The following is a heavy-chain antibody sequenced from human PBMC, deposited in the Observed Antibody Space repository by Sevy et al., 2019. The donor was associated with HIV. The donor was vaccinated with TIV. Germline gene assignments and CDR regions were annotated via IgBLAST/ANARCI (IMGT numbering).Heavy chain of an antibody. Sequence: SETLSLTCTVSGGSISSYYWNWIRQPPGEGLEWIGYIYYSGSTNYNPSLNSRVTLSIDTSKNQLSLKLSSVTAADTAVYYCSRGGSGNSSGNETFEIWGQGTLVTVSS. J-gene: IGHJ3*02. CDR3: SRGGSGNSSGNETFEI. V-gene: IGHV4-59*01. CDR2: IYYSGST. CDR1: GGSISSYY. D-gene: IGHD6-19*01.